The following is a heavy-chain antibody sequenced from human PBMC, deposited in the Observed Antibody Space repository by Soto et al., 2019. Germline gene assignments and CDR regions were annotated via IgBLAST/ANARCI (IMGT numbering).Heavy chain of an antibody. CDR1: GFTFSSYG. CDR2: IWYDGSNK. J-gene: IGHJ6*02. CDR3: ARDEKWEPVTGLDV. Sequence: GGSLRLSCAASGFTFSSYGMHWVRQAPGKGLEWVAVIWYDGSNKYYADSVKGRFTISRDNSKNTLYLQMNSLRAEDTAVYYCARDEKWEPVTGLDVWGQGTTVTVSS. D-gene: IGHD1-26*01. V-gene: IGHV3-33*01.